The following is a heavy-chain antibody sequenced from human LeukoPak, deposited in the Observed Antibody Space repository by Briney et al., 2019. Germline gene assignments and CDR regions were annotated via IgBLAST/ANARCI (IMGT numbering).Heavy chain of an antibody. Sequence: PGGSLRLSCAASGFTFSNAWMSCVRQAPGKGPEWVGRIKSKTDGGTTDYAAPVKGRFTISRDDSKNTLYLQMNSLKTEDTAVYYCTTDQWGYSYGIFDYWGQGTLVTVSS. D-gene: IGHD5-18*01. CDR2: IKSKTDGGTT. V-gene: IGHV3-15*01. CDR3: TTDQWGYSYGIFDY. J-gene: IGHJ4*02. CDR1: GFTFSNAW.